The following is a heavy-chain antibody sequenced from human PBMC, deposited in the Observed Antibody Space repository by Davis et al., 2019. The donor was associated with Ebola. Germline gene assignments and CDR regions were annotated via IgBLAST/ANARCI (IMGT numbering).Heavy chain of an antibody. J-gene: IGHJ6*02. D-gene: IGHD4-23*01. CDR2: ISGSGATT. CDR3: TTVTPYGMDV. V-gene: IGHV3-23*01. Sequence: GGSLRLSCAASGFTFSNYAMSWVRQAPGKGLEWVSGISGSGATTYYADSVKGRFTISRDNSKNTLYLQMNSLKTEDTAVYYCTTVTPYGMDVWGQGTTVTVSS. CDR1: GFTFSNYA.